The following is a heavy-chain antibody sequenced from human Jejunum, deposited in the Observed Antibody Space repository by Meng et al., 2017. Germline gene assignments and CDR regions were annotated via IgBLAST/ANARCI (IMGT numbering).Heavy chain of an antibody. CDR3: ARALGWGKLDP. V-gene: IGHV3-7*01. J-gene: IGHJ5*02. D-gene: IGHD2-15*01. CDR1: GFSFSTYW. CDR2: INSDGSAE. Sequence: GESLKISCAASGFSFSTYWMNWLRQAPGKGLEWVAIINSDGSAEYYVDSMRGRFTISRDNSQNSLYLQMNSLRAEDTAVYFCARALGWGKLDPWGQGTLVTVSS.